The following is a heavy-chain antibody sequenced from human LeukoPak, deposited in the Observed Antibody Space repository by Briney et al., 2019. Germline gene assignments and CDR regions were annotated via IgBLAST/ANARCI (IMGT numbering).Heavy chain of an antibody. CDR1: GFTFSSYG. Sequence: GGSLRLSCAASGFTFSSYGMHWVRQAPGKGLEWVAVISYDGSNKYYADSVKGRFTISRDNSKNTLYLQMNSLRAEDTAVYYCAKEIYGYSHGRADYFDYWGQGTLVTVSS. J-gene: IGHJ4*02. D-gene: IGHD5-18*01. V-gene: IGHV3-30*18. CDR3: AKEIYGYSHGRADYFDY. CDR2: ISYDGSNK.